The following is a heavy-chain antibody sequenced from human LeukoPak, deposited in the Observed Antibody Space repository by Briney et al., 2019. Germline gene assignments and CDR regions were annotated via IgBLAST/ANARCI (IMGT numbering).Heavy chain of an antibody. V-gene: IGHV3-30*01. CDR1: GFTFSSYA. CDR2: ISYDGSNK. CDR3: ARDPVLRETFSSNWFDP. D-gene: IGHD3-3*01. J-gene: IGHJ5*02. Sequence: GGSLRLSCAASGFTFSSYAMHWVRQAPGKGLEWVAVISYDGSNKYYADSVKGRFTISRDNSKNTLYLQMNSLRAEDTAVYYCARDPVLRETFSSNWFDPWGQGTLVTVSS.